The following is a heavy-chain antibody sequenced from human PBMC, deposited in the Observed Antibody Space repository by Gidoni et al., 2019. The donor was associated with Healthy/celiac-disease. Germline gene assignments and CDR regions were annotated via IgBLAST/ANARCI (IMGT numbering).Heavy chain of an antibody. J-gene: IGHJ6*02. CDR2: IVVGSGNT. V-gene: IGHV1-58*01. Sequence: QMQLVQSGPEVKNPGTSVTVSCKASGSTFTSSAVQWVRQARGQRLEWIGWIVVGSGNTNYAQKFQERVTITRDMSTSTAYMELSSLRSEDTAVYYCAADTISGWLPARSDYYGMDVWGQGTTVTVSS. CDR3: AADTISGWLPARSDYYGMDV. D-gene: IGHD6-19*01. CDR1: GSTFTSSA.